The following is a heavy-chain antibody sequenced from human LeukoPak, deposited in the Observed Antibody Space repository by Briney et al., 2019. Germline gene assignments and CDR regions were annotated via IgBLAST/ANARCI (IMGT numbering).Heavy chain of an antibody. D-gene: IGHD3-22*01. J-gene: IGHJ3*01. V-gene: IGHV3-48*03. CDR2: ISSGGSII. CDR1: RFTLSSYE. CDR3: ARTAYDSSGA. Sequence: GGSLRLSCAASRFTLSSYEMNWARQAPGKGLEWVSDISSGGSIIHYADSVKGRFTISRDNAKNSLYLQMNSLRAEDTAVYYCARTAYDSSGAWGQGTMVTVSS.